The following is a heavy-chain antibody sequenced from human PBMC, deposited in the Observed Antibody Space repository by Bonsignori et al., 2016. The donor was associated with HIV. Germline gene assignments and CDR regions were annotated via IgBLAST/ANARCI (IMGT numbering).Heavy chain of an antibody. CDR1: GGTFSSDA. D-gene: IGHD7-27*01. CDR3: ARGEGLGYYMDV. CDR2: IIPVHGTP. J-gene: IGHJ6*03. Sequence: QVQLVESGAEVKKSGSSVKVSCKASGGTFSSDAISWVRQAPGQGLEWMGGIIPVHGTPNYALKFQGRVTITADKSSDTVYLELSSLRSEDTAVYYCARGEGLGYYMDVWGNGTTVTVS. V-gene: IGHV1-69*14.